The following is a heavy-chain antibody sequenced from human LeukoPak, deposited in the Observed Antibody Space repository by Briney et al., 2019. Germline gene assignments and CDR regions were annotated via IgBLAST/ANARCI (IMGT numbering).Heavy chain of an antibody. J-gene: IGHJ4*02. Sequence: VASVKVSCKASGYTFTSYGISWVRQAPGQGLEWMGWINPNSGGTNYAQKFQGRVTMTRDTSISTAYMELSRLISDDTAVYYCAKEYSSGWSRFDYWGQGTLVTVSS. CDR2: INPNSGGT. CDR3: AKEYSSGWSRFDY. CDR1: GYTFTSYG. V-gene: IGHV1-2*02. D-gene: IGHD6-19*01.